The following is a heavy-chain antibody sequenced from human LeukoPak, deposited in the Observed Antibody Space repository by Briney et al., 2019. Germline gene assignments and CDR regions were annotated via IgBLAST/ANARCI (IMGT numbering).Heavy chain of an antibody. CDR2: IYYSGST. J-gene: IGHJ6*03. Sequence: PSETLSLTCAVYGGSFSDYYWSWIRQPPGKGLEWIGYIYYSGSTNYNPSLKSRVTISVDTSKNQFSLKLSSVTAADTAVYYCARGSQILRYFDWLPDYYYYYYMDVWGKGTTVTVSS. CDR3: ARGSQILRYFDWLPDYYYYYYMDV. CDR1: GGSFSDYY. V-gene: IGHV4-59*01. D-gene: IGHD3-9*01.